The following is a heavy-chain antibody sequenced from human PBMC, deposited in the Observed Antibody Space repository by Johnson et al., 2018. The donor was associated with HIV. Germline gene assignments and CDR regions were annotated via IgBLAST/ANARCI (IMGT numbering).Heavy chain of an antibody. CDR1: GFTFSHYY. V-gene: IGHV3-11*01. CDR2: ISSSGSTI. J-gene: IGHJ3*02. CDR3: ARDSVYGDYDGVDAFDM. Sequence: QVQLVESGGGVVQPGRSLSLSCAASGFTFSHYYMSRIRQAPGMGLLWASYISSSGSTIYYADSVKGRFIISRDHAKNSLYLQMNSLRAEDTAMYYCARDSVYGDYDGVDAFDMWGQGTMVTVSS. D-gene: IGHD4-17*01.